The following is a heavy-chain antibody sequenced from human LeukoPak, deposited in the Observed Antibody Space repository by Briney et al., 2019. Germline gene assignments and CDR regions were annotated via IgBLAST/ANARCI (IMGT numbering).Heavy chain of an antibody. J-gene: IGHJ4*02. D-gene: IGHD6-13*01. CDR1: GGSISSYY. CDR2: IYYSGST. CDR3: ARAYSSRFPLAY. Sequence: SETLSLTCTVSGGSISSYYWNWLRQSPGKGLEWLGYIYYSGSTNYNPSLESRLTISVAPSKNQFSLKLSSVAAAGTAVYYCARAYSSRFPLAYWGQEILVTVSS. V-gene: IGHV4-59*08.